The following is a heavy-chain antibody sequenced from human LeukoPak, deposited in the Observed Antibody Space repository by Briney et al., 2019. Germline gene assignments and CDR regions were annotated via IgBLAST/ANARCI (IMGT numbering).Heavy chain of an antibody. D-gene: IGHD2-2*01. J-gene: IGHJ5*02. CDR2: INSDGSST. CDR3: AREPVVVPDATLGS. V-gene: IGHV3-74*01. CDR1: GFTVSSYW. Sequence: GGSLRLSCAASGFTVSSYWMHWVRQAPGKGLVWVSRINSDGSSTSYADSVKGRFTISRDNAKNTLYLQMNSLRAEDTAVYYCAREPVVVPDATLGSWGQGTLVTVSS.